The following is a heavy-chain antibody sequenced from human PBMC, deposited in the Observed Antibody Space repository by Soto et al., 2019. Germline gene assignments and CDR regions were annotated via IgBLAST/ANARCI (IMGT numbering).Heavy chain of an antibody. Sequence: QVQLVESGGGVVQPGRSLRLSCAASGFTFSSYGMHWVRQAPGKGLEWVAVIWYDGSNKYYADSVKGGFTISRDNSKNTLYLQMNSLRAEDKAVYYCASDWSGGSCYSKDFWGQGTLVTVSS. CDR2: IWYDGSNK. V-gene: IGHV3-33*01. CDR3: ASDWSGGSCYSKDF. J-gene: IGHJ4*02. D-gene: IGHD2-15*01. CDR1: GFTFSSYG.